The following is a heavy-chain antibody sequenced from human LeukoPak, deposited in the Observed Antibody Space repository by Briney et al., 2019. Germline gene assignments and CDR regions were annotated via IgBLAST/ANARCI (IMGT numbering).Heavy chain of an antibody. CDR2: IYYSGST. CDR1: GGSISSSSYY. Sequence: SETLSLTCTVSGGSISSSSYYWGWIRQPPGKGLEWIGSIYYSGSTYYNPSLKSRVTISVDTSKNQFSLKLSSVTAADTAVYYCARTIMVGEAFDYWGQGTLVTVSS. D-gene: IGHD3-10*02. CDR3: ARTIMVGEAFDY. J-gene: IGHJ4*02. V-gene: IGHV4-39*07.